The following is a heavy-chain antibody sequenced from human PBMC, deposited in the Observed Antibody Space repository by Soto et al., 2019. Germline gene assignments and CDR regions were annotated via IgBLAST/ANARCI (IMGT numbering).Heavy chain of an antibody. J-gene: IGHJ6*02. D-gene: IGHD6-19*01. Sequence: QVQLVQSGAEVKKPGASVKVSCKASGYTFTSYGISWVRQAPGQGLEWMGWISAYNGNTNYAQKLQGRVTMTTDTSTSTAYMELRSLRSDDTAVYYCARDKEVDSSGWYPYEIHNKNYYYYGMDVWGQGTTVTVSS. CDR1: GYTFTSYG. CDR2: ISAYNGNT. V-gene: IGHV1-18*01. CDR3: ARDKEVDSSGWYPYEIHNKNYYYYGMDV.